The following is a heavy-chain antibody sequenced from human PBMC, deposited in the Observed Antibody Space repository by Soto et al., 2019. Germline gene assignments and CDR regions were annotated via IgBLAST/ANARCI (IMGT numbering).Heavy chain of an antibody. CDR2: IFYSGSGS. CDR1: GFIFSTFG. D-gene: IGHD3-3*01. CDR3: VRGPRRGSSLFGPLDY. Sequence: PGGSLRLSCSASGFIFSTFGMFWVRQAPGQGLEYVSAIFYSGSGSYYADPVRGRFTVSRDNSKNMFYLQMSSLRVEDTALYFCVRGPRRGSSLFGPLDYWGQGTQVTVSS. V-gene: IGHV3-64D*06. J-gene: IGHJ4*02.